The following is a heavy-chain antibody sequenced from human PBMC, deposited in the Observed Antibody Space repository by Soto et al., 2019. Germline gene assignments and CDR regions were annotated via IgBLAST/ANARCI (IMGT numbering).Heavy chain of an antibody. V-gene: IGHV3-15*07. CDR2: IKSKTDGGTT. Sequence: GGSLRLSCAASGFTFSNAWMNWVRQAPGKGLEWVGRIKSKTDGGTTDYAAPVKGRFTISRDDSKNTLYLQMNSLKTGDTAGYYCTTDLPWQQLVTEEQYGMDVWGQGTTVTVSS. CDR1: GFTFSNAW. D-gene: IGHD6-13*01. J-gene: IGHJ6*02. CDR3: TTDLPWQQLVTEEQYGMDV.